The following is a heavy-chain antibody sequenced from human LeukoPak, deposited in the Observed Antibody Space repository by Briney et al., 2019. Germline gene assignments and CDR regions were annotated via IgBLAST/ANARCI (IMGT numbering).Heavy chain of an antibody. CDR3: ARDRITMVRGTRSSGWFDP. V-gene: IGHV1-2*02. Sequence: GALVKVSCKASGYSFTDYYVYWVRQAPGQGLEWMGWINPNSGATNYAQKFQGRVTMARDTSISTAYMELSRLRSDDTAVYYCARDRITMVRGTRSSGWFDPWGQGTLVTVSS. CDR2: INPNSGAT. CDR1: GYSFTDYY. J-gene: IGHJ5*02. D-gene: IGHD3-10*01.